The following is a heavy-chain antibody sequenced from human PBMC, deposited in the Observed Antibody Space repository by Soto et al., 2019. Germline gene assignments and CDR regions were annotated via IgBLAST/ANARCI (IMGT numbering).Heavy chain of an antibody. CDR2: IYYSGST. Sequence: SETLSLTCTVSGGSISSYYWSCVRQPPGKGLEWIGYIYYSGSTNYNPSLKSRVTISVDTSISTAYMELSRLRSDDTAVYYCARGLRGSSWSRRNYYYYYYMDVWGKGTTVTVSS. D-gene: IGHD6-13*01. CDR3: ARGLRGSSWSRRNYYYYYYMDV. J-gene: IGHJ6*03. CDR1: GGSISSYY. V-gene: IGHV4-59*01.